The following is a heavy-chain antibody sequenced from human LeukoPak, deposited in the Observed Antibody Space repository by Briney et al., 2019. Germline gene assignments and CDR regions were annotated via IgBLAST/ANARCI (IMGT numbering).Heavy chain of an antibody. J-gene: IGHJ4*02. CDR2: INSDGSST. D-gene: IGHD5-18*01. Sequence: GGSLRLSCAASGFTFSSYWMHWVRQAPGKGRVWVSRINSDGSSTSYADSVKGRSTISRDNAKNTLYLQMNSLRAEDTAVYYCARLPLGGYSYGFDYWGQGTLVTVSS. V-gene: IGHV3-74*01. CDR1: GFTFSSYW. CDR3: ARLPLGGYSYGFDY.